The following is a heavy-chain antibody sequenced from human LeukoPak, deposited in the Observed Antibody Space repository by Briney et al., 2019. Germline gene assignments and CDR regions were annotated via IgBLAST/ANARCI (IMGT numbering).Heavy chain of an antibody. CDR3: VKLSVDIRVLLPYFDY. CDR1: GFTFSNYA. Sequence: GGSLRLSCSASGFTFSNYAIHCVRQAPGKGLEFVSAISPSGGSTYYADSVKGRFTISRDNSKNMLYLQMSSLRPEDTAVYYCVKLSVDIRVLLPYFDYWGQGTLVTVSS. D-gene: IGHD2-15*01. V-gene: IGHV3-64D*06. J-gene: IGHJ4*02. CDR2: ISPSGGST.